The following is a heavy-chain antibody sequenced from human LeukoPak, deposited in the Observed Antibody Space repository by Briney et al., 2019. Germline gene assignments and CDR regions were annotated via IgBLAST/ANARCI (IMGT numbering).Heavy chain of an antibody. CDR3: ARSSYDILTGYYLSTYWYFDL. J-gene: IGHJ2*01. V-gene: IGHV4-31*03. Sequence: SETLSLTCTVSGGSISSGGYYWSWIRQHPGKGLEWIGYIYYSGSTYYNPSLKSRVTISVDTSKNQFSLKLSSVTAADTAVYYCARSSYDILTGYYLSTYWYFDLWAVAPWSPSPQ. CDR1: GGSISSGGYY. CDR2: IYYSGST. D-gene: IGHD3-9*01.